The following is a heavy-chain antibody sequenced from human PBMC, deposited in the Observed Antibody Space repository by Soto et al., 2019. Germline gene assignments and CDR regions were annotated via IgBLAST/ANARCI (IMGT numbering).Heavy chain of an antibody. CDR2: IYYSGST. D-gene: IGHD4-17*01. CDR1: GGSISSSSYY. CDR3: ARETNDYGVTGDWFDP. Sequence: KPSETLSLTCTVSGGSISSSSYYWGWIRQPPGKGLEWIGSIYYSGSTYYNPSLKSRVTISVDTSKNQFSLKLSSVTAADTAVYYCARETNDYGVTGDWFDPWGQGTLVTVSS. V-gene: IGHV4-39*02. J-gene: IGHJ5*02.